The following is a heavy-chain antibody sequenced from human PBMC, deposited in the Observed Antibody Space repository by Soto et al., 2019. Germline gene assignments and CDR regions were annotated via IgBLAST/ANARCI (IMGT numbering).Heavy chain of an antibody. CDR2: IIPIFGTA. CDR3: ARGGSGSYYPYWFDP. CDR1: GGTFSSYA. J-gene: IGHJ5*02. D-gene: IGHD1-26*01. Sequence: AASVKVSCKASGGTFSSYAISWVRQAPGQGLEWMGGIIPIFGTANYAQKFQGRVTITADESTSTAYMELSSLRSEDTAVYYCARGGSGSYYPYWFDPWGQGTLVTVSS. V-gene: IGHV1-69*13.